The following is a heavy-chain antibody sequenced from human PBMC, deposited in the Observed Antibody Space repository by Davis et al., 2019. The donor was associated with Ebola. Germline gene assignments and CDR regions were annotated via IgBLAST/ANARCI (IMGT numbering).Heavy chain of an antibody. CDR2: IIPIFGTA. Sequence: SVKVSCKASGGTFSSYAISWVRQAPGQGLEWMGGIIPIFGTANYAQKFQGRVTITADKSTSTAYMELSSLRSEDTAVYYCARVGGQLVLHYYGMDVWGQGTTVTVSS. CDR3: ARVGGQLVLHYYGMDV. V-gene: IGHV1-69*06. J-gene: IGHJ6*02. D-gene: IGHD6-6*01. CDR1: GGTFSSYA.